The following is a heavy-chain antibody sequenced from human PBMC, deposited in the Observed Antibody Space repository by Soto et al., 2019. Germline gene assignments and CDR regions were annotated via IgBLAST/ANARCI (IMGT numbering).Heavy chain of an antibody. CDR2: IYHSGST. V-gene: IGHV4-39*07. Sequence: SETLSLTCTVSGGSISSSSYYWGWIRQPPGKGLEWIGSIYHSGSTNYNPSLKSRVTISVDKSKNQFSLKLSSVTAADTAVYYCARAPIDYYGSGSYYRGYFDYWGQGTLVTVS. D-gene: IGHD3-10*01. CDR3: ARAPIDYYGSGSYYRGYFDY. CDR1: GGSISSSSYY. J-gene: IGHJ4*02.